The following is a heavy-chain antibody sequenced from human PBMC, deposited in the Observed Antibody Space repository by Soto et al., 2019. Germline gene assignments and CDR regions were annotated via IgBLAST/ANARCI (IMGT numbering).Heavy chain of an antibody. Sequence: GASVKVSCKASGYTFTNYAMHWVRQAPGQRLEWMGWINAGNGNTKYSQKFQGRVTITADKSTSTAYMELSSLRSEDTTVYYCARDSGSPDAFDIWGQGTMVTVSS. D-gene: IGHD1-26*01. CDR1: GYTFTNYA. CDR2: INAGNGNT. V-gene: IGHV1-3*01. CDR3: ARDSGSPDAFDI. J-gene: IGHJ3*02.